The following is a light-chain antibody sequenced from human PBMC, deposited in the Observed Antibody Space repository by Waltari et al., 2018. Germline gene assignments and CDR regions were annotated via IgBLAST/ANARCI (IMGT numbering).Light chain of an antibody. CDR2: DDY. CDR3: GAWDSSLGVGV. J-gene: IGLJ3*02. CDR1: TPNIGNNY. V-gene: IGLV1-51*01. Sequence: QSVLTQPPSVSAAPGQKVPISCSGSTPNIGNNYVSWYQQFPGTAPKLLIYDDYRRPSGLPDRFSGAKSGASATLDITGLQTGDEADYYGGAWDSSLGVGVLGGGTRVTVL.